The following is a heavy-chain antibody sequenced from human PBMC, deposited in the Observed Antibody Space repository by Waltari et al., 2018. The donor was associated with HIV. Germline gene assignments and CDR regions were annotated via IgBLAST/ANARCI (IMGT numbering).Heavy chain of an antibody. CDR3: ARLTAIDYFDY. CDR2: IKQDGSDK. Sequence: EVQLVESGGGLVQPGGSLRLSCAASGFIFSSYWMSWVRQAPGKGLEWVANIKQDGSDKSYVDSGKGRFTISRDNAKKSLYLQMNSLRAEDTAVYYCARLTAIDYFDYWGQGTLVTVSS. J-gene: IGHJ4*02. D-gene: IGHD2-21*02. V-gene: IGHV3-7*01. CDR1: GFIFSSYW.